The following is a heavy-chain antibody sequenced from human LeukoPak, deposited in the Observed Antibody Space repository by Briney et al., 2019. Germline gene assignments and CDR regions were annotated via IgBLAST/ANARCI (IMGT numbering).Heavy chain of an antibody. V-gene: IGHV4-59*01. J-gene: IGHJ6*02. D-gene: IGHD2-15*01. Sequence: SETLSLTCTVSGGSISSYYWSWIRQPPGKGLEWIGYIYYSGSTNYNPSLKSRVTISVDTSKNQFSLKLSSVTAADTAMYYCARVFPPVVVVAATHPGYGMDVWAKGPRSPSP. CDR2: IYYSGST. CDR1: GGSISSYY. CDR3: ARVFPPVVVVAATHPGYGMDV.